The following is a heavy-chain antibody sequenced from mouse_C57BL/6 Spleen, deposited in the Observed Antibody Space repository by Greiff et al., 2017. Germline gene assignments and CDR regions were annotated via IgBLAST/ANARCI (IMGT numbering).Heavy chain of an antibody. CDR1: GYTFTSYW. Sequence: VQLQQSGAELVKPGASVKLSCKASGYTFTSYWMHWVKQRPGQGLEWIGMIHPNSGSTNYNEKFKSKATLTVDKSSSTAYMQLSSLTSEDSAVYYCARRGYSNSYWYFDVWGTGTTVTVSS. CDR3: ARRGYSNSYWYFDV. D-gene: IGHD2-5*01. J-gene: IGHJ1*03. V-gene: IGHV1-64*01. CDR2: IHPNSGST.